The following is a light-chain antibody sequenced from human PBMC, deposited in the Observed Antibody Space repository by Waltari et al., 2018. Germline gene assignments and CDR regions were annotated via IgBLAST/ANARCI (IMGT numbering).Light chain of an antibody. V-gene: IGKV2-28*01. J-gene: IGKJ1*01. CDR1: QSLLHSNGYNY. CDR2: LGS. CDR3: MQALQTPWT. Sequence: DIVMTQSPLSLPVTPGEPASISCRSSQSLLHSNGYNYLDWYLQKPGQSPHLLIYLGSNRASGVPDRFSGSGSGTDFTLKINRVEAEDVGVYYCMQALQTPWTFGQGTKVEIK.